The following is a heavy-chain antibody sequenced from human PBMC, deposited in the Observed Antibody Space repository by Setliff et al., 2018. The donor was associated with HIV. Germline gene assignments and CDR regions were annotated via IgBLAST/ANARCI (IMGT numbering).Heavy chain of an antibody. CDR3: ARDPGDYDYVWGTKRGWFDP. V-gene: IGHV4-38-2*02. CDR2: IYHSGST. Sequence: SETLSLTCTVSGYSISSGDYWGWIRQPLGKGLEWIGSIYHSGSTYYNPSLKSRVTIAVDTSKNQFSLKLSSVTAADTAVYYCARDPGDYDYVWGTKRGWFDPWGQGTLVTVS. D-gene: IGHD3-16*01. J-gene: IGHJ5*02. CDR1: GYSISSGDY.